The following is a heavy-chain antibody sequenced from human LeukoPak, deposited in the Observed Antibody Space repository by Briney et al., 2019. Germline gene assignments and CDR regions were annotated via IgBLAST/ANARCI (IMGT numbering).Heavy chain of an antibody. D-gene: IGHD6-19*01. CDR2: INHSGST. CDR3: ARLSLFSSGWYPHWYFDL. CDR1: GGSFSGYY. Sequence: PSETLSLTCAVYGGSFSGYYWSWIRQPPGKGLEWIGEINHSGSTNYNPSLKSRVTISVDTSKNQFSLKLSSVTAADTAVYYCARLSLFSSGWYPHWYFDLWGRGTLVTVSS. J-gene: IGHJ2*01. V-gene: IGHV4-34*01.